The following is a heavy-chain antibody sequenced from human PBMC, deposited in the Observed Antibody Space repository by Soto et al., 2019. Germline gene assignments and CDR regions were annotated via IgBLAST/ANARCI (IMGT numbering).Heavy chain of an antibody. D-gene: IGHD6-19*01. CDR2: IIPIFGTA. V-gene: IGHV1-69*13. CDR1: GGTFSCYA. Sequence: ASVKASCKASGGTFSCYAISWVRQAPGQGLEWMGGIIPIFGTANYAQKFQGRVTITADESTSTAYMELSSLRSEDTAVYYCANIAVAGLDDAFDIWGQGTMVTVSS. J-gene: IGHJ3*02. CDR3: ANIAVAGLDDAFDI.